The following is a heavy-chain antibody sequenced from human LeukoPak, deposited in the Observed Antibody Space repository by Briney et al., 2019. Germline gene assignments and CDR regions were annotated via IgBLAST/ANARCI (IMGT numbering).Heavy chain of an antibody. CDR2: IRYDGSNK. CDR1: GFTFSSYG. V-gene: IGHV3-30*02. Sequence: GGSLRLSCAASGFTFSSYGMPWVRQAPGKGLEWVAFIRYDGSNKYYADSAKGRFTISRDNSKNTLYLQMNSLRAEDTAVYYCAKVWPYCSSTSCPSRNYYYYGMDVWGQGTTVTVSS. D-gene: IGHD2-2*01. CDR3: AKVWPYCSSTSCPSRNYYYYGMDV. J-gene: IGHJ6*02.